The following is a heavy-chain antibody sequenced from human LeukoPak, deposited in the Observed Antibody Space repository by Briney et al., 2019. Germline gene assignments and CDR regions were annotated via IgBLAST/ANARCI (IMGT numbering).Heavy chain of an antibody. CDR2: IQYDGSNK. V-gene: IGHV3-30*02. D-gene: IGHD2-8*02. CDR3: AAILVEATTDIPCHP. Sequence: GGSLRLSCAASGFTLTSYSMHWVRQAPGKGLEWVAFIQYDGSNKYYADSVKGRFTISRDNSKNTLYLQMNSLRAEDTAVYYCAAILVEATTDIPCHPWGQGTLVTVSS. J-gene: IGHJ5*02. CDR1: GFTLTSYS.